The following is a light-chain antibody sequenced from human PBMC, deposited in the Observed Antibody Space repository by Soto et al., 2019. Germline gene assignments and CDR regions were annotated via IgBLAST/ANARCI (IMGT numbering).Light chain of an antibody. Sequence: DIVLTQCPGTLSLSPGERATLSCRASETISSNYLAWYQQKPGQAPRLLIYGASTRATGIPDRFSGSGSGTDFTVTISRLEPEDSAVYYCHQYGSSPLTFGGGTKVEI. CDR3: HQYGSSPLT. J-gene: IGKJ4*01. CDR2: GAS. CDR1: ETISSNY. V-gene: IGKV3-20*01.